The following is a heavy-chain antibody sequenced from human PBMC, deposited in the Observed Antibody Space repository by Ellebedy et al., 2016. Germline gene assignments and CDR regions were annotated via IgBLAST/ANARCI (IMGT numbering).Heavy chain of an antibody. J-gene: IGHJ4*02. CDR3: ASEYCSGGSCYFDY. V-gene: IGHV1-18*01. CDR1: GYTLTELS. Sequence: ASVKVSCKVSGYTLTELSMHWVRQAPGQGLEWMGWISAYNGNTNYAQKLQGRVTMTTDTSTSTAYMELRSLRSDDTAVYYCASEYCSGGSCYFDYWGQGTLVTVSS. D-gene: IGHD2-15*01. CDR2: ISAYNGNT.